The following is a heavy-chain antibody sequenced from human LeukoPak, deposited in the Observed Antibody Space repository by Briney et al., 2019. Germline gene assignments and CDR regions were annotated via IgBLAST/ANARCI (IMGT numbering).Heavy chain of an antibody. J-gene: IGHJ4*02. CDR1: GFTFSSYE. CDR2: ISSSGSTI. D-gene: IGHD3-22*01. CDR3: ARDSVYYDSSGYYPSTFDY. Sequence: GGSLRLSCAASGFTFSSYEMNWVRQAPGKGLEWVSYISSSGSTICYADSVKGRFTISRDNAKNSLYLQMNSLRAEDTAVYYCARDSVYYDSSGYYPSTFDYWGQGTLVTVSS. V-gene: IGHV3-48*03.